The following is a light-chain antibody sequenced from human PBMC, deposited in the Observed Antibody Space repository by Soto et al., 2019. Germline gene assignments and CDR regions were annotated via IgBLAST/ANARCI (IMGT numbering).Light chain of an antibody. CDR1: QSVSSN. CDR2: GAS. Sequence: EIVMTQSPATLSVSPGERATLSCRASQSVSSNLAWYQQKGGQAPRLLIYGASTRAIGIPARFSGSGFGTEFTLTISSLQSEDFAVYFCLQFNNWPQTFGQGTKVEMK. CDR3: LQFNNWPQT. J-gene: IGKJ1*01. V-gene: IGKV3-15*01.